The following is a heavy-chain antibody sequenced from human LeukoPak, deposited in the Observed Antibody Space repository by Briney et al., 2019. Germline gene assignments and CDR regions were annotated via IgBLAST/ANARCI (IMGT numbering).Heavy chain of an antibody. J-gene: IGHJ3*02. CDR2: ISGSGGST. Sequence: PGGSLRLSCAASGFTFSSYGMSWVRQAPGKGLEWVSAISGSGGSTYYADSVKGRFTISRDNSKNTLYLQMNSLRAEDTAVYYCAKDYLQQQLGNAGAFDIWGQGTMVTVSS. D-gene: IGHD6-13*01. CDR1: GFTFSSYG. CDR3: AKDYLQQQLGNAGAFDI. V-gene: IGHV3-23*01.